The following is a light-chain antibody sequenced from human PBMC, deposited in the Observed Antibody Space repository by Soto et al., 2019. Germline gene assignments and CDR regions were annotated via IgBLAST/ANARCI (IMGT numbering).Light chain of an antibody. CDR3: QQYNNWPRT. J-gene: IGKJ1*01. V-gene: IGKV3-15*01. CDR2: GTS. Sequence: EIVMTQSPATLSLSPGESATLSCRASQSVSSNLAWYQQKPGQAPRLLIYGTSTRATGIPARFSGSGSGTEFTLTIGSLQSEDVAVYYCQQYNNWPRTFGQGNKVDIK. CDR1: QSVSSN.